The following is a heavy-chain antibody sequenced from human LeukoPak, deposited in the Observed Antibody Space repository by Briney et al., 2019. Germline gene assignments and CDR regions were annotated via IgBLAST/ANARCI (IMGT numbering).Heavy chain of an antibody. J-gene: IGHJ4*02. Sequence: PGGSLRLSCAASGFTFSSYEMNWIRQAPGKGLEWVSYISSSGSTIYYADSVKGRFTISRDNAKNSLYLQMNSLRAEDTAVYYCARDKIGVVTGFDYWGQGTLVTVSS. CDR1: GFTFSSYE. V-gene: IGHV3-48*03. CDR3: ARDKIGVVTGFDY. D-gene: IGHD3-3*01. CDR2: ISSSGSTI.